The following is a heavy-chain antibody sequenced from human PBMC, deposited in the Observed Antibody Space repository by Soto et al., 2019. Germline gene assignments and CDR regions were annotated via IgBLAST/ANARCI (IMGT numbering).Heavy chain of an antibody. Sequence: ASVKVSCKASGYTFTSYYMHWVRQAPGQGLEWMGIINPSGGSTSYAQKFQGRVTMTRDTSTSTVYMELSSLRSEDAAVYYCARDEIAAHLNSYYYGMDVWGQGTTVTVSS. CDR1: GYTFTSYY. CDR3: ARDEIAAHLNSYYYGMDV. D-gene: IGHD6-13*01. V-gene: IGHV1-46*01. CDR2: INPSGGST. J-gene: IGHJ6*02.